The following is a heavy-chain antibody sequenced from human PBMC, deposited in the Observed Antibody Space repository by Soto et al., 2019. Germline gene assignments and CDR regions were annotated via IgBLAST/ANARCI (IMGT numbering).Heavy chain of an antibody. CDR1: GLTFSDHY. V-gene: IGHV3-72*01. D-gene: IGHD2-15*01. J-gene: IGHJ6*02. Sequence: GGSLRLSCAASGLTFSDHYMDWVRQAPGKGLEWVGRTKNKADSYTTQYAASVKGRFTISRDDSKSSLYLQMNSLKTEDTAVYYCAREHRSGPYYYGTDGWGQGTKVTVSS. CDR2: TKNKADSYTT. CDR3: AREHRSGPYYYGTDG.